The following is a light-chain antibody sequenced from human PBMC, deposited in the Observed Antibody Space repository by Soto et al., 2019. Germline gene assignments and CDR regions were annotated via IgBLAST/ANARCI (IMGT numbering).Light chain of an antibody. CDR2: WAS. Sequence: DIVMTQSPDSVSVSLGERATSKCNSIQIFLYISNNKNYLAWYQQKPGQPPKLLVYWASTRQSGVPGRFSGSGSGTDFTLTISSLQAEDVAVYYCQQYYRTPPTFGGGTKVDIK. J-gene: IGKJ4*01. CDR1: QIFLYISNNKNY. V-gene: IGKV4-1*01. CDR3: QQYYRTPPT.